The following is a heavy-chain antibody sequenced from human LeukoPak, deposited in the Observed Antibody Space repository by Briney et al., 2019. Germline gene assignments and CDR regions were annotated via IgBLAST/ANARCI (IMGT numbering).Heavy chain of an antibody. CDR1: GYTFTGYY. CDR2: INPNSGGT. V-gene: IGHV1-2*02. D-gene: IGHD3-3*02. Sequence: ASVKVSCKASGYTFTGYYMHWVRQAPGQGLEWMGWINPNSGGTNYAQKFQGRVTMTRDTSISTAYMELSRLRSDDTAVHYCAKERLAPYYYYYYYMDVWGKGTTVTVSS. CDR3: AKERLAPYYYYYYYMDV. J-gene: IGHJ6*03.